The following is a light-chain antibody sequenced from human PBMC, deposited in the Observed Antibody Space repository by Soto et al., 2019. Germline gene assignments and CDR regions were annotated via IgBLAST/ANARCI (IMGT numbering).Light chain of an antibody. CDR2: AAS. Sequence: DIQMNQSPSSLDASVGDRVTITCRASQSIGTYLNGYQEKIGQAPKLLIYAASSLQSGVPSRFSGSGAGTDFTLTISSLQPEDFATYFWQLSLSTPYIVGQGTKLDIK. V-gene: IGKV1-39*01. CDR3: QLSLSTPYI. J-gene: IGKJ2*01. CDR1: QSIGTY.